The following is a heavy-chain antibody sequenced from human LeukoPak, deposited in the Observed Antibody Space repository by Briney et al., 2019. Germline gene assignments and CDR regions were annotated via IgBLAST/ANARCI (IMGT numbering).Heavy chain of an antibody. CDR1: GGSISSSSYY. CDR2: IYYSGST. Sequence: SETLSLTCTVSGGSISSSSYYWGWIRQPPGQGLEWIGSIYYSGSTYYNPSLKSRVTISVDTSKNQFSLKLSSVTAADTAVYYCARQKTYYYGSGSSYYYYYYMDVWGKGTTVTISS. D-gene: IGHD3-10*01. J-gene: IGHJ6*03. CDR3: ARQKTYYYGSGSSYYYYYYMDV. V-gene: IGHV4-39*01.